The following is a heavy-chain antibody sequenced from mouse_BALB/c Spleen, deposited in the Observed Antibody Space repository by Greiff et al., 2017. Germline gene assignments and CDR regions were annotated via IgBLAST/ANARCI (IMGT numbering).Heavy chain of an antibody. CDR3: ATPYGYDGVFAY. J-gene: IGHJ3*01. CDR1: GFSLTSYG. D-gene: IGHD2-2*01. V-gene: IGHV2-2*02. CDR2: IWSGGST. Sequence: VHLVESGPGLVQPSQSLSITCTVSGFSLTSYGVHWVRQSPGKGLEWLGVIWSGGSTDYNAAFISRLSISKDNSKSQVFFKMNSLQANDTAIYYCATPYGYDGVFAYWGQGTLVTVSA.